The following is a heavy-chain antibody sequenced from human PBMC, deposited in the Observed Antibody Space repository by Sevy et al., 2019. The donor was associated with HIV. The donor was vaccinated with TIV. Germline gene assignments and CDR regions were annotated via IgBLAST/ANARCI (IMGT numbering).Heavy chain of an antibody. J-gene: IGHJ4*02. Sequence: SENLSLTCTVSGVSISPYYWAWIRQPPGKGLECIGFSGSTNYNPSLKTRVTTSVDTSKNQFSLKLSSVTAADTAIYYCARGGPNQHQLDYFDYWGQGTLVIVSS. D-gene: IGHD1-1*01. CDR3: ARGGPNQHQLDYFDY. CDR2: SGST. CDR1: GVSISPYY. V-gene: IGHV4-59*01.